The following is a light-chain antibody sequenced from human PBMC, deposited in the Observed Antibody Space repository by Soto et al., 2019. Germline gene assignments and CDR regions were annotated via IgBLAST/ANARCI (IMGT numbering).Light chain of an antibody. CDR2: DAS. V-gene: IGKV3-11*01. CDR3: QQRSNWPPIT. CDR1: QSISSY. Sequence: EIVLTQSPATLSLSPGERATLSCRASQSISSYLALYQQQPGHAHRLLIYDASIRAADIPARFSGSGSGTDFTLTISSLEPEDCAVYYCQQRSNWPPITFGQGTRLESK. J-gene: IGKJ5*01.